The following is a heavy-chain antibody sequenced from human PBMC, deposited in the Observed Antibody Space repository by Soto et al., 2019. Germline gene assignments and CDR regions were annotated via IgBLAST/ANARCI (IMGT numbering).Heavy chain of an antibody. CDR2: ISGSDGKT. J-gene: IGHJ4*02. Sequence: GESLKISCAASGFSFGSYALSWVRQAPGKGLEWVSTISGSDGKTFYADSVKGRFSISRDTSQNTLYLQMNSLRADDTAIYYCARWSYLDYWGQGTRVTV. CDR3: ARWSYLDY. V-gene: IGHV3-23*01. CDR1: GFSFGSYA. D-gene: IGHD3-3*01.